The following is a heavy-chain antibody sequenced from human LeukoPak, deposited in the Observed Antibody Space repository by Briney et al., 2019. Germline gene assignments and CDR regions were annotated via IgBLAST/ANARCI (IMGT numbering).Heavy chain of an antibody. D-gene: IGHD6-13*01. CDR3: AKGGRITAVLPFDY. CDR1: GFTFSSYV. CDR2: ISGSGGST. J-gene: IGHJ4*02. V-gene: IGHV3-23*01. Sequence: PGGSLRLSCAASGFTFSSYVMSWVGQAPGKRLEWVSAISGSGGSTYYADSVKGRFTISRDNSKNTLYLQVSSLRAEDTAVYRCAKGGRITAVLPFDYWGQGTLVTVSS.